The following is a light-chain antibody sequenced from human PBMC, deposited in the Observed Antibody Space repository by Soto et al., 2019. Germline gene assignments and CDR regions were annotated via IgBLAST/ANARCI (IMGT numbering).Light chain of an antibody. J-gene: IGKJ1*01. V-gene: IGKV1-5*03. CDR2: EAA. CDR1: QYIHNY. CDR3: QRSNNYPWT. Sequence: DIQMTQSPSTLSASVGDRVTITCRASQYIHNYLAWYQQKPGEAPKLLIYEAANLESGVPSRFSGSGTGTEFTLTISSLQPDDFATCYCQRSNNYPWTFGQGTRVEI.